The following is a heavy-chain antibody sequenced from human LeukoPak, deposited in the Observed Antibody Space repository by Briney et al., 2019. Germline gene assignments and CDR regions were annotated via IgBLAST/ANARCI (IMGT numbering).Heavy chain of an antibody. CDR1: GYTFTGYY. CDR2: INPNSGGT. Sequence: GASVEVSCKASGYTFTGYYMHWVRQAPGQGLEWMGWINPNSGGTNYAQKFQGRVTMTRDTSISTAYMELSRLRSDDTAVYYCARDAIPYGFWSGYYVNWFDPWGQGTLVTVSS. CDR3: ARDAIPYGFWSGYYVNWFDP. V-gene: IGHV1-2*02. D-gene: IGHD3-3*01. J-gene: IGHJ5*02.